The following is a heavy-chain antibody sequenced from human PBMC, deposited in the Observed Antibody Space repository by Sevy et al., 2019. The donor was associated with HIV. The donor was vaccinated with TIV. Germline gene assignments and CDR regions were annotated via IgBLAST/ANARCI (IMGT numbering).Heavy chain of an antibody. CDR1: GFTFSNYE. D-gene: IGHD6-19*01. V-gene: IGHV3-23*01. Sequence: GGSLRLSCAASGFTFSNYEMYWVRQAPGKGLEWVATHGSRGADTRYAESVRGRFAISRDDSENTVFLQMSSLRADGTAIYYCANPPGPVTMAGDYWGQGTVVTVSS. J-gene: IGHJ4*02. CDR2: HGSRGADT. CDR3: ANPPGPVTMAGDY.